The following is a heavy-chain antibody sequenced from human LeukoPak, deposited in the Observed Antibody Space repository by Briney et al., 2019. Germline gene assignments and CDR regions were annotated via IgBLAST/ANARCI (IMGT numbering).Heavy chain of an antibody. CDR3: ATYGSGSYGPFDY. CDR1: GGSFSGYY. V-gene: IGHV4-34*01. Sequence: SETLPLTCAVYGGSFSGYYWSWIRQPPGKGLEWIGEINHSGSTNYNPSLKSRVTISVDTSKNQFSLKLSSVTAADTAVYYCATYGSGSYGPFDYWGQGTLVTVSS. D-gene: IGHD3-10*01. CDR2: INHSGST. J-gene: IGHJ4*02.